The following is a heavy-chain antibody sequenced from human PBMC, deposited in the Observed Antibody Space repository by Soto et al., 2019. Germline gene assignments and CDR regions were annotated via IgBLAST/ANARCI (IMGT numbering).Heavy chain of an antibody. CDR3: ARGRRTAVTIDY. Sequence: SETLSLTCTVSGGSISSGDYYWSWIRQPPGKGLEWIGYIYHSGSTYYNPSLKSRVTISVDTSKNQFSLKLSSVTAADTAVYYCARGRRTAVTIDYWAQGTLVTVSS. J-gene: IGHJ4*02. CDR1: GGSISSGDYY. CDR2: IYHSGST. D-gene: IGHD4-17*01. V-gene: IGHV4-30-4*01.